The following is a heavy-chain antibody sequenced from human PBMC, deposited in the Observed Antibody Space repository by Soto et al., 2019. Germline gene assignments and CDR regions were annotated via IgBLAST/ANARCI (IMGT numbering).Heavy chain of an antibody. CDR1: GGSISSYY. V-gene: IGHV4-59*08. CDR2: IYYSGST. Sequence: PSETLSLACTVSGGSISSYYWSWIRQPPGKGLEWIGYIYYSGSTNYNPSLKSRVTISVDTSKNQFSLKLSSVTAADTAVYYCARRWGRRFDYWAQRTLVTVSS. CDR3: ARRWGRRFDY. J-gene: IGHJ4*02. D-gene: IGHD2-15*01.